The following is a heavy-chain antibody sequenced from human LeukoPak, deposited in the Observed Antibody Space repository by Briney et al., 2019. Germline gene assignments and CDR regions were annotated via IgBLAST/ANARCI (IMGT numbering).Heavy chain of an antibody. CDR3: ASYEYCSSTSCSQGSYYYYYYMDV. V-gene: IGHV1-69*05. D-gene: IGHD2-2*01. J-gene: IGHJ6*03. CDR2: IIPIFGTV. Sequence: SVKVSCKASGGTFSTNGISWARQAPGQGLEWMGRIIPIFGTVNYAQKFQGRVTITTDESTSTVYMELSSLRSEDTAVYYCASYEYCSSTSCSQGSYYYYYYMDVWGKGTTVTVSS. CDR1: GGTFSTNG.